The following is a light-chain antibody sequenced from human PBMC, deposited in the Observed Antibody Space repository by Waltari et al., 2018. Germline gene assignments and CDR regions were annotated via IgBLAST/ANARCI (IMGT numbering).Light chain of an antibody. CDR2: WVS. CDR3: QQYYSTPYT. J-gene: IGKJ2*01. Sequence: DIVMTQSPDSLAVSLGERATINCKSSLSVLYSSTNKNYLAWYQQKPGQPPKLLIYWVSTRESGVPDRFSGSGSGTGFTLTISSLQAEDVAVYYCQQYYSTPYTFGQGTKLEIK. CDR1: LSVLYSSTNKNY. V-gene: IGKV4-1*01.